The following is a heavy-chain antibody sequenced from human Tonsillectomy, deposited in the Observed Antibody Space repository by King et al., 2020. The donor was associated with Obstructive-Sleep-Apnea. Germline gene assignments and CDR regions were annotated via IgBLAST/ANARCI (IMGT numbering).Heavy chain of an antibody. CDR2: ISYDGSNK. CDR1: GFTFSNYG. Sequence: VQLVESGGGVVQPGRSLRLSCAASGFTFSNYGMHWVRQAPGKGLEWVALISYDGSNKYYADSVKGRFTISRDISKNTLYLQMNSLRPDDTAVYYCARHLDYGDSVEKVFDYWGQGTLVTVSS. CDR3: ARHLDYGDSVEKVFDY. J-gene: IGHJ4*02. V-gene: IGHV3-30*03. D-gene: IGHD4-17*01.